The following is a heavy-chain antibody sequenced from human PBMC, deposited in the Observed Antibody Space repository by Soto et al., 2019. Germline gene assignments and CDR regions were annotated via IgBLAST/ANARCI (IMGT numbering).Heavy chain of an antibody. CDR3: AREHIVVVTASPGTNYYYYGMDV. J-gene: IGHJ6*02. CDR1: GFTFSSYA. Sequence: QVQLVESGGGVVQPGRSLRLSCAASGFTFSSYAMHWVRQAPGKGLEWVAVISYDGSNKYYADSVKGRFTISRDNSKNTLYLQMNGLRAEDTAVYYCAREHIVVVTASPGTNYYYYGMDVWGQGTTVTVSS. D-gene: IGHD2-21*02. CDR2: ISYDGSNK. V-gene: IGHV3-30-3*01.